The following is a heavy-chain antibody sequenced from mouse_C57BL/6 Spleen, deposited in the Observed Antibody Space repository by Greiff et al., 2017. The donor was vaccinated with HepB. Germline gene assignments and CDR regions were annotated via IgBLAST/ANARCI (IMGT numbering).Heavy chain of an antibody. J-gene: IGHJ4*01. Sequence: DVKLVESGPGLVKPSQSLSLTCSVTGYSITSGYYWNWIRQFPGNKLEWMGYISYDGSNNYNPSLKNRISITRDTSKNQFFLKLNSVTTEDTATYYCASGKAMDYWGQGTSVTVSS. CDR2: ISYDGSN. V-gene: IGHV3-6*01. CDR1: GYSITSGYY. D-gene: IGHD4-1*01. CDR3: ASGKAMDY.